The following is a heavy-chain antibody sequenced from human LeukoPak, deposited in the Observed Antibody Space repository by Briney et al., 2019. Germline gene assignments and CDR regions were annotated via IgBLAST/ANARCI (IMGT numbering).Heavy chain of an antibody. V-gene: IGHV1-69*13. D-gene: IGHD5-24*01. CDR1: GGTFSSYA. J-gene: IGHJ4*02. Sequence: ASVKVSCKASGGTFSSYAISWVRQAPGQGLEWMGGIIPIFGTANYAQKFQGRVTITADESTSTAYMELSSLRSEDTAVYFCARGDGYNPTLYDYWGQGTLVTVSS. CDR2: IIPIFGTA. CDR3: ARGDGYNPTLYDY.